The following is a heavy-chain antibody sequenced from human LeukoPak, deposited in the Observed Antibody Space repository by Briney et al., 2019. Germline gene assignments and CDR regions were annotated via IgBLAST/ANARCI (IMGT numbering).Heavy chain of an antibody. V-gene: IGHV3-53*01. CDR2: ITSRSTT. CDR3: AKDGNWARFED. D-gene: IGHD7-27*01. Sequence: GGSLRLSCAASGFTVSSNYMNWVRQAPGKGLEWVSGITSRSTTYYADSVKGRFTISRDNSKNMVWLQINSPTAEDTATYYCAKDGNWARFEDWGQGTLVTVSS. CDR1: GFTVSSNY. J-gene: IGHJ4*02.